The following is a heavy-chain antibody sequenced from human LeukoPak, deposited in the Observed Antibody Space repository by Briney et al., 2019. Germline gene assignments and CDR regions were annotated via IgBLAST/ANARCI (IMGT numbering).Heavy chain of an antibody. Sequence: GESLKISCKGSGYSFTSYWIGWVRQAPGQGLEWMGWISAYNGNTNYAQKLQGRVTMTTDTSTSTAYMELSRLRSDDSALYYCANGLAASGDFALRDYYYFMDVWGKGTTVTVSS. J-gene: IGHJ6*03. CDR2: ISAYNGNT. CDR3: ANGLAASGDFALRDYYYFMDV. D-gene: IGHD7-27*01. V-gene: IGHV1-18*04. CDR1: GYSFTSYW.